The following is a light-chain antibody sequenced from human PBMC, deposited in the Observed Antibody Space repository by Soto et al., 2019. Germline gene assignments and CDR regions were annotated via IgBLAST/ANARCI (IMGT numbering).Light chain of an antibody. J-gene: IGKJ1*01. V-gene: IGKV1-5*01. Sequence: DIQMTQSPSTLSASVGDTVTVTCRASQSISSWLAWYQQKPGKAPKLLIYDASSLESGVPSRFSGSGSGTEFTLTISSLQPDDFATYYCQQYITYSWTFGQGTKVDIK. CDR3: QQYITYSWT. CDR1: QSISSW. CDR2: DAS.